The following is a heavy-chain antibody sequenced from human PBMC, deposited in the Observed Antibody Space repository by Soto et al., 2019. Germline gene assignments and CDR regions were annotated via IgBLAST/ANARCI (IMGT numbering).Heavy chain of an antibody. Sequence: QVQLVESGGGVVQPGRSLRLSCAASGFTFSSYAMHWVRQAPGKGLEWVAVISYDGSNKYYADSVKGRFTISRDNSKNTLYLQMNSLRAEDTAVYYCARVVHFDSSGFGLWGQGTMVTVSS. CDR3: ARVVHFDSSGFGL. CDR2: ISYDGSNK. D-gene: IGHD3-22*01. J-gene: IGHJ3*01. V-gene: IGHV3-30-3*01. CDR1: GFTFSSYA.